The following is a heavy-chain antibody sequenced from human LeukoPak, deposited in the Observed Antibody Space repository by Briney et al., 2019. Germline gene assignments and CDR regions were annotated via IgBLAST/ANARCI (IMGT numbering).Heavy chain of an antibody. CDR1: GYTFTSYA. Sequence: GASVKVSCKASGYTFTSYAMHWVRQAPGQRLEWMGWINAGNGNTKYSQKFQGRVTITWDTSASTAYMELSSLRSEDTAVYYCARAVATILDAFDIWGQGTMVTVSS. D-gene: IGHD5-12*01. CDR3: ARAVATILDAFDI. V-gene: IGHV1-3*01. CDR2: INAGNGNT. J-gene: IGHJ3*02.